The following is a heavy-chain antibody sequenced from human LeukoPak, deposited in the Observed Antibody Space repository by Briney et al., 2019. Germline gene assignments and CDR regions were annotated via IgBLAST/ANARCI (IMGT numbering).Heavy chain of an antibody. V-gene: IGHV3-15*07. Sequence: PGGSLRLSCAVSGLTLSNVWMNWVRQAPEKGLEWDGRIKSKSAGGTTDFAAPVKGRFTISRDDSKNTLYLQMNSLTSEDTAVYYCAQGSGQYYEYWGQGTLVTVSS. CDR3: AQGSGQYYEY. J-gene: IGHJ4*02. D-gene: IGHD3-22*01. CDR2: IKSKSAGGTT. CDR1: GLTLSNVW.